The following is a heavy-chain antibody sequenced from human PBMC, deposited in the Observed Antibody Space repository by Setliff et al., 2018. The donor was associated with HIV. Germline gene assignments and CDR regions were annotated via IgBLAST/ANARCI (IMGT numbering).Heavy chain of an antibody. CDR2: FYYNGDS. V-gene: IGHV4-39*02. CDR1: GDSVNDRSYF. J-gene: IGHJ3*02. CDR3: ARDPHPNGGSEDAFDI. Sequence: SETLSLTCTVSGDSVNDRSYFWGWIRQPPGKGLEWIGTFYYNGDSRYNPSLKSRVTISVDTSKNQISLKLSSVTAADTAVYYCARDPHPNGGSEDAFDIWGQGTMVTVSS. D-gene: IGHD7-27*01.